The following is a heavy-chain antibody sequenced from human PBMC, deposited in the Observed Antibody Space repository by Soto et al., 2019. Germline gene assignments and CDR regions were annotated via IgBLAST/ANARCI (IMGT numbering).Heavy chain of an antibody. D-gene: IGHD5-12*01. CDR2: ISSSSYI. J-gene: IGHJ4*02. Sequence: EVQLVESGGGLVKPGGSLRLSCAASGFPFSSYSMNWVRQAPGKGLEWVSSISSSSYIYYADSLQGRFTTSRDNAKNSLYLQMNSLRAEDTAVYYCARGPPMATITFFAYRGQGTLVTVSS. V-gene: IGHV3-21*01. CDR1: GFPFSSYS. CDR3: ARGPPMATITFFAY.